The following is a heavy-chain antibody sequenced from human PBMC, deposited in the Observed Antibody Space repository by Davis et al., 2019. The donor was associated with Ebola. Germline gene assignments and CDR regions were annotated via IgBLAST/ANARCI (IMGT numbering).Heavy chain of an antibody. Sequence: GGSLRLSCVASGFTFSNYGMHWVRQAPGKGLEWIAFISYHGRNIPYANSVWGRFTISRDNPRNSLYLQMNSLRAEDSAVYYCAARSSGIPYFWGQGTLVTVSS. CDR2: ISYHGRNI. J-gene: IGHJ4*02. CDR3: AARSSGIPYF. CDR1: GFTFSNYG. D-gene: IGHD3-22*01. V-gene: IGHV3-30*03.